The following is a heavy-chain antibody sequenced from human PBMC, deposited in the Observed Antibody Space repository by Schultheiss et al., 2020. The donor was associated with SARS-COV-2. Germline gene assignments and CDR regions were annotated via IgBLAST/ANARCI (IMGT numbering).Heavy chain of an antibody. CDR2: ISGSGGST. CDR1: GFTVSSNY. Sequence: GGSLRLSCAASGFTVSSNYMSWVRQAPGKGLEWVSAISGSGGSTYYADSVKGRFTISRDNSKNTLYLQMNSLKTEDTAVYYCARVTNLRYFDWSRHGMDVWGQGTTVTVSS. D-gene: IGHD3-9*01. CDR3: ARVTNLRYFDWSRHGMDV. J-gene: IGHJ6*02. V-gene: IGHV3-23*01.